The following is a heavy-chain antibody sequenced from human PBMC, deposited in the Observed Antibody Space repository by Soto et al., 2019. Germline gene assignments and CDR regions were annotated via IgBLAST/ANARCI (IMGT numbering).Heavy chain of an antibody. D-gene: IGHD3-10*01. V-gene: IGHV1-18*01. Sequence: QVQLVQSGAEVKKPGASVKVSCKASGYTFTSYGISWVRQAPGQGLEWMGWISAYNGNTNYAQKLQGRVTMTTDTSTSTAYMELRSLRSDDTAVYYCARERTRFGDKHYYYYGMDVWGQGTTVTVSS. J-gene: IGHJ6*02. CDR3: ARERTRFGDKHYYYYGMDV. CDR1: GYTFTSYG. CDR2: ISAYNGNT.